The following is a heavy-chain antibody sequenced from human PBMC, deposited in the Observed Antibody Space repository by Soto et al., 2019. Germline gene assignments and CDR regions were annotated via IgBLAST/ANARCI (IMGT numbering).Heavy chain of an antibody. Sequence: ASVKVSCKTSGGTFSSYAISWVRQAPGQGLEWMGGIVPLFRTTNYAQKFQGRVTITADESTNTAYMELRSLRSEDTALYYCARVYAATFFYYFDYWGQGTLVTVSS. J-gene: IGHJ4*02. CDR3: ARVYAATFFYYFDY. V-gene: IGHV1-69*13. CDR1: GGTFSSYA. D-gene: IGHD1-26*01. CDR2: IVPLFRTT.